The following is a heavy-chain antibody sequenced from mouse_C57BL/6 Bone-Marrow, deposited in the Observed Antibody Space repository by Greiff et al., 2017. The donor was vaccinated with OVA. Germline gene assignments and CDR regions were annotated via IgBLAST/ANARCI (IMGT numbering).Heavy chain of an antibody. D-gene: IGHD1-1*01. CDR3: ARSYGSSSHWDFDV. V-gene: IGHV5-4*01. CDR1: GFTFSSYA. J-gene: IGHJ1*03. Sequence: EVQGVESGGGLVKPGGSLKLSCAASGFTFSSYAMSWVRQTPEKRLEWVATISDGGSYTYYPDNVKGRFTISRDNAKNNLYLQMSHLKSEETAMYYCARSYGSSSHWDFDVWGTGTTVTVSS. CDR2: ISDGGSYT.